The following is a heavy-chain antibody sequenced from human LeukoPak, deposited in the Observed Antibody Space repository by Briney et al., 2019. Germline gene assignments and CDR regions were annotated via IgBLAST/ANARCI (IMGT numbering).Heavy chain of an antibody. CDR1: GYTFTSYD. CDR3: ARHRGSSWYESFDY. Sequence: ASVKVSCKASGYTFTSYDINWVRQATGQGLEWMGWMNPNSGNTGYAQKFQGRVTMTRNTSISTAYMELSSLRSEDTAVYYCARHRGSSWYESFDYWGQGILVTVSS. D-gene: IGHD6-13*01. J-gene: IGHJ4*02. CDR2: MNPNSGNT. V-gene: IGHV1-8*01.